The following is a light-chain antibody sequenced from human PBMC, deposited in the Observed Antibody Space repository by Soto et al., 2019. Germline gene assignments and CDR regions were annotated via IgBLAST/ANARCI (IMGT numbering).Light chain of an antibody. V-gene: IGKV1-5*01. CDR2: DAS. CDR3: QQYESYPLT. Sequence: DIQMTQSPSTLSASVGDRVTITCRADQSINRWLAWYQQKPGKAPKLLIYDASSLESGVPSRISGSGFGTEFTLTISSLQPDDFATYYCQQYESYPLTFAGGTEVEIK. CDR1: QSINRW. J-gene: IGKJ4*01.